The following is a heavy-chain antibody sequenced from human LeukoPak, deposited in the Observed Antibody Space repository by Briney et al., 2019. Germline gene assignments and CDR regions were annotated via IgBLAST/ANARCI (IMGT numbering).Heavy chain of an antibody. D-gene: IGHD3-9*01. V-gene: IGHV4-4*07. CDR1: GGSISSYY. J-gene: IGHJ5*02. Sequence: PSETLSLTCTVSGGSISSYYWSWIRQPAGKGLEWIGRIYTSGSTNYNPSLKSRVTMSVDTPKNQFSLKLSSVTAADTAVYYCARGYYDKGFDPWGQETLVTVSS. CDR2: IYTSGST. CDR3: ARGYYDKGFDP.